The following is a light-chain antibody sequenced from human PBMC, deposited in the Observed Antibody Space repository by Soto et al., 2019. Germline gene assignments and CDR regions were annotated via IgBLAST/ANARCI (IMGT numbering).Light chain of an antibody. CDR3: LHLNSYPLT. J-gene: IGKJ4*01. CDR1: QGISSY. V-gene: IGKV1-9*01. CDR2: AAS. Sequence: DIQLTQSPSFLSASVGDRVTITCRASQGISSYLAWYQQKPGKAPKLLIYAASTLQSGVPSRFRGSGSGTEFTVTISSLQPEDFATYYCLHLNSYPLTFGGGTKVETK.